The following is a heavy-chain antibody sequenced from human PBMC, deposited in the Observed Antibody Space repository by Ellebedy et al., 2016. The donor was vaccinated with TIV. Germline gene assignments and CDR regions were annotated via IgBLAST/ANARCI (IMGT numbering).Heavy chain of an antibody. V-gene: IGHV1-18*04. Sequence: ASVKVSCKASGYTFTSYGISWVRQAPGQGLEWMGWISAYNGNTNYAQKLQGRVTMTTDTSTSTAYMELRSLRSDDTAVYYCARDDGSSGHPYYFDYWGQGTLVTVSS. CDR2: ISAYNGNT. CDR1: GYTFTSYG. D-gene: IGHD6-19*01. J-gene: IGHJ4*02. CDR3: ARDDGSSGHPYYFDY.